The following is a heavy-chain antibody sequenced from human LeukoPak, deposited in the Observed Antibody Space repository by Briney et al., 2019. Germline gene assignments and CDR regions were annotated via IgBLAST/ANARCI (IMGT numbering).Heavy chain of an antibody. V-gene: IGHV3-30*03. D-gene: IGHD6-6*01. J-gene: IGHJ3*02. Sequence: GGSLRLSCAASGFAFSNFAMHWVRQAPGKGLEWVAVVSYEGTIKYYSDSAKGRFTISRDNSKNTLYLQMNSLRAEDTAVYYCARMGSTWSPGGLYAFDIWGQGTMVTVSS. CDR1: GFAFSNFA. CDR2: VSYEGTIK. CDR3: ARMGSTWSPGGLYAFDI.